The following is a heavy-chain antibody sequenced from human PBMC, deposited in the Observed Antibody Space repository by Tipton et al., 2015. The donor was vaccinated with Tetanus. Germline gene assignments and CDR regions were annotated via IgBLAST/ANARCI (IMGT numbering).Heavy chain of an antibody. CDR3: VRANYEFPKKGPFDY. CDR2: IIPALSTT. CDR1: GGGFSKFA. D-gene: IGHD3-3*01. J-gene: IGHJ4*02. V-gene: IGHV1-69*06. Sequence: QSGPEVKKPGSSVKVSCKASGGGFSKFAISWLRQAPGQGVELMGTIIPALSTTTYEQKFQGRVTITADKSTGTAYMELSSLASEDTAVYYCVRANYEFPKKGPFDYWGPGSLVIVSS.